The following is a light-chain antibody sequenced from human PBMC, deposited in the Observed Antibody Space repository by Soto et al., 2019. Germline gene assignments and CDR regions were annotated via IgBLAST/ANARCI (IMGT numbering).Light chain of an antibody. Sequence: QSVLTQPPSASGTPGQWVTISCSGDRSNIGSNSVNWYQQLPGTAPKLLIYSNNQRPSGVPDRFSGSKSGTSASLAISGLQSEDEADYYCAAWDDSLNGRYVFGTGTKVTVL. J-gene: IGLJ1*01. CDR3: AAWDDSLNGRYV. CDR2: SNN. V-gene: IGLV1-44*01. CDR1: RSNIGSNS.